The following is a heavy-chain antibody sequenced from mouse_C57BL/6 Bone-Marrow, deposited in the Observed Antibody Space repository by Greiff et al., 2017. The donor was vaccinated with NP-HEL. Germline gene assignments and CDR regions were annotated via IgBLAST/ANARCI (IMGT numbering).Heavy chain of an antibody. D-gene: IGHD2-1*01. CDR2: ISNGGGST. Sequence: DVMLVESGGGLVQPGGSLKLSCAASGFTFSDYYMYWVRQTPEKRLEWVAYISNGGGSTYYPDTVKGRFTISRDNAKNTLYLQMSRLKSEDTAMYYCARIYYGGWYFDVWGTGTTVTVSS. J-gene: IGHJ1*03. CDR1: GFTFSDYY. CDR3: ARIYYGGWYFDV. V-gene: IGHV5-12*01.